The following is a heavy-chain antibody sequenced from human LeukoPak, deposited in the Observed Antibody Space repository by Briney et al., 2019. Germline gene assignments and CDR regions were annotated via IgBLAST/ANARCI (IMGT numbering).Heavy chain of an antibody. Sequence: GGSLRLSCAASGFTFSSYGMHWVRQAPGKGLEWVAVIWYDGSNKYYADSVKGRFTISRDNSKNTLYLQMNSLRAEDTAVYYCARVPYSSGCIDYWGQGTLVTVSS. D-gene: IGHD6-19*01. J-gene: IGHJ4*02. CDR3: ARVPYSSGCIDY. V-gene: IGHV3-33*01. CDR2: IWYDGSNK. CDR1: GFTFSSYG.